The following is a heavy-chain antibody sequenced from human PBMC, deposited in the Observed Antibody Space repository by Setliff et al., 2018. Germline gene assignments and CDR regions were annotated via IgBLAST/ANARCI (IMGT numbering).Heavy chain of an antibody. CDR1: GLTLSHYW. Sequence: PGGSLRLSCEASGLTLSHYWIHWVRQGPGKGLVWVSYINFDGSGTNYADSVKGRFTISRDNAKNAVYLQMNSLRAEDTAVYYCARGAPGAPVPADYWGQGTLVTVSS. J-gene: IGHJ4*02. CDR2: INFDGSGT. D-gene: IGHD3-10*01. V-gene: IGHV3-74*01. CDR3: ARGAPGAPVPADY.